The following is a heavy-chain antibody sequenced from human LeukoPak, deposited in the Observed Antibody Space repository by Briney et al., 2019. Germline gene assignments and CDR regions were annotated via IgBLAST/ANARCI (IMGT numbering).Heavy chain of an antibody. J-gene: IGHJ4*02. CDR1: GFTFRTFA. V-gene: IGHV3-33*06. CDR3: AKEAGSGWRYFDN. CDR2: IWFDGTEGPDK. Sequence: GGSLRLSCAASGFTFRTFAMDWVRQAPGKGLEWVAAIWFDGTEGPDKNYADSVRGRLLISRDDSKNTLFLQMNNLRAEDTAVYYCAKEAGSGWRYFDNWGQGTLVTVSS. D-gene: IGHD6-19*01.